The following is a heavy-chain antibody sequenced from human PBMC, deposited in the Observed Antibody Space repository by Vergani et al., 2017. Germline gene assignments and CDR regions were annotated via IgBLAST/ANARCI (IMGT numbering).Heavy chain of an antibody. CDR2: TWYEGNNN. CDR1: GFSFRGHG. V-gene: IGHV3-33*08. J-gene: IGHJ5*02. Sequence: QVHLVESGGGVVQPGRSLTLSCVASGFSFRGHGMHWVRQAPGKGLEWVAMTWYEGNNNYYADSVKGRFTISKDISKNTLYLQMNSLRGDDTAVYYCAASLWWFASSLRCFDPWGQGTLVTVSS. D-gene: IGHD2-15*01. CDR3: AASLWWFASSLRCFDP.